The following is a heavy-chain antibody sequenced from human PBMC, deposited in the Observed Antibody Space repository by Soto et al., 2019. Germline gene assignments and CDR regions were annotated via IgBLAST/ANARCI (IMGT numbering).Heavy chain of an antibody. Sequence: ASVKVSCKASGYTCTSYDINWVRQATGQGLEWMGWMNPNSGNTGYAQKFQGRVTMTRNTSISTAYMELSSLRSEDTAVYYCARRKDSIGYYYGMDVWGQGTTVTVSS. J-gene: IGHJ6*02. V-gene: IGHV1-8*01. CDR3: ARRKDSIGYYYGMDV. D-gene: IGHD2-15*01. CDR1: GYTCTSYD. CDR2: MNPNSGNT.